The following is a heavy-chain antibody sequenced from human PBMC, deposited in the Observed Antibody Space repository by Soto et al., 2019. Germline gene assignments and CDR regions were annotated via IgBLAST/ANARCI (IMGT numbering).Heavy chain of an antibody. CDR1: GFTFSSYG. V-gene: IGHV3-30*18. CDR2: ISYDGSNK. D-gene: IGHD3-3*01. J-gene: IGHJ6*03. CDR3: AKEGQGSYYDFWTYYYYMDV. Sequence: GGSLKLSCAASGFTFSSYGMHWVRQAPGKGLEWVAVISYDGSNKYYADSVKGRFTISRDNSKNTLYLQMNSLRAEDTAVYYCAKEGQGSYYDFWTYYYYMDVWGKGTTVTVSS.